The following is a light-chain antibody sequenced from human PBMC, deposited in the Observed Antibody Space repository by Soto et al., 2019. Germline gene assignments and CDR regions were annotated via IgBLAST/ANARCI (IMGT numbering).Light chain of an antibody. CDR2: NTN. CDR3: VLYMGSGISV. CDR1: SGSVSTSYY. V-gene: IGLV8-61*01. J-gene: IGLJ3*02. Sequence: QTVVTQVPSFSVSPGRTVTLTCGLSSGSVSTSYYPSWYQQTPGQAPRTLIYNTNTRSSGVPDRFSGSILGNKAALTITGAQADDESDYYCVLYMGSGISVFGGGTKLTVL.